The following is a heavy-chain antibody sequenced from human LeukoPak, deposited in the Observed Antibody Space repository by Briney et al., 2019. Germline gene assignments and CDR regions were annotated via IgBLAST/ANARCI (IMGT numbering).Heavy chain of an antibody. D-gene: IGHD6-13*01. V-gene: IGHV1-2*02. J-gene: IGHJ4*02. Sequence: ASVKVSCKASGYTFTGYYIHWVRQAPGQGLEWMGWINPNSGGTNYAQKFQGRVTMTRDTSISTAYMELSRLRSDDTAVYYCAFYSSSSGTFDYWGQGTLVTVSS. CDR2: INPNSGGT. CDR1: GYTFTGYY. CDR3: AFYSSSSGTFDY.